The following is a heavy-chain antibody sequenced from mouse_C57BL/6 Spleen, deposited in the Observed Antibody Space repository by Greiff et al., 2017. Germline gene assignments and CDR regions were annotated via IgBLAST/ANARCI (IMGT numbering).Heavy chain of an antibody. CDR3: ARPIYYDYGPYAMDY. J-gene: IGHJ4*01. V-gene: IGHV5-17*01. CDR2: ISSGSSTI. D-gene: IGHD2-4*01. Sequence: EVKLVESGGGLVKPGGSLKLSCAASGFTFSDYGMHWFRQAPEKGLEWVAYISSGSSTIYYADTVKGRFTISRDNAKNTLFLQMTSLRSEDTAMYYCARPIYYDYGPYAMDYWGQGTSVTVSS. CDR1: GFTFSDYG.